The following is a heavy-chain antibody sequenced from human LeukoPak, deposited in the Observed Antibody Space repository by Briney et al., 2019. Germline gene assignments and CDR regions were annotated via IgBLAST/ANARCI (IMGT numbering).Heavy chain of an antibody. Sequence: ASVKVSCKATGYTFTSYGISWVRQAPGQGLEWMGWISSNSDNTNYAQKLQGRVTMTTHTSTTTAYMELRSLRSDDTAVYYCARDGRCSGGSCYSEAFDIWGQGTMVTVSS. CDR1: GYTFTSYG. CDR2: ISSNSDNT. D-gene: IGHD2-15*01. V-gene: IGHV1-18*01. CDR3: ARDGRCSGGSCYSEAFDI. J-gene: IGHJ3*02.